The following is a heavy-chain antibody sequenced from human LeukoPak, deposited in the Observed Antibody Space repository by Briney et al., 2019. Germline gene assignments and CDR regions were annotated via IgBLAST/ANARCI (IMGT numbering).Heavy chain of an antibody. CDR3: ARLGSYHDF. V-gene: IGHV4-4*09. J-gene: IGHJ4*02. CDR1: GASISNYY. CDR2: IHSSGGS. Sequence: SETLSLTRTVSGASISNYYWSWIRQTPEKGLEWMGHIHSSGGSSYYPSLKSRLTLSIDTSRNQLSLKLPSVTAADTAVYFCARLGSYHDFWGQGALVTVSS. D-gene: IGHD1-26*01.